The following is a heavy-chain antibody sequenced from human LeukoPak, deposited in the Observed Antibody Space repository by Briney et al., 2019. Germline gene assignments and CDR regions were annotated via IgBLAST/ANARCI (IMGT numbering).Heavy chain of an antibody. J-gene: IGHJ4*02. V-gene: IGHV4-59*01. CDR3: ARFRSGYDLRGSFDY. D-gene: IGHD5-12*01. Sequence: SETLSLTCTVSGGSISSYYWSWIRQPPGKGLEWIGYIYYSGSTNYNPSLKSRVTISVDTSKNRFSLKLSSVTAADTAVYYCARFRSGYDLRGSFDYWGQGTLVTVSS. CDR2: IYYSGST. CDR1: GGSISSYY.